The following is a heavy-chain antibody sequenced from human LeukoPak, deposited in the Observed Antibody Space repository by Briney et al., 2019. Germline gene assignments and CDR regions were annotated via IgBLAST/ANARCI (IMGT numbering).Heavy chain of an antibody. CDR2: IYYSGST. J-gene: IGHJ4*02. D-gene: IGHD2-21*02. V-gene: IGHV4-59*01. Sequence: SETLSLTCTVSGGSISSYYWSWIRQPPGKGLEWIGYIYYSGSTNYNPSLKSRVTISVDASKNQSSLKLSSVTAADTAVYYCARDRGGDWGFDYWGQGTLVTVSS. CDR1: GGSISSYY. CDR3: ARDRGGDWGFDY.